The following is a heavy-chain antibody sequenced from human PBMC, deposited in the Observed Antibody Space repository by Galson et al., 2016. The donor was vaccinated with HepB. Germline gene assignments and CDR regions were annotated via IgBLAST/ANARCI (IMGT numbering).Heavy chain of an antibody. CDR1: GGSFSGHY. J-gene: IGHJ4*02. CDR2: MHPSGYA. CDR3: AIGRDDSKGGTY. Sequence: SETLSLTCAVYGGSFSGHYCSWVRQPPGKGLEWIGEMHPSGYAHKNPSLGSRVTISVDASENQISLKLNSVTAADTAVYYCAIGRDDSKGGTYWGQGTLVTVSS. V-gene: IGHV4-34*01. D-gene: IGHD5-24*01.